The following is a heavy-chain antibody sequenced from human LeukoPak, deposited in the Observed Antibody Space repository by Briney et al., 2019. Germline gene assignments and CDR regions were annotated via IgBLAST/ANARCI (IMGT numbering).Heavy chain of an antibody. CDR3: AKGILSVNDY. CDR2: ISGSGGSA. D-gene: IGHD2-15*01. V-gene: IGHV3-23*01. Sequence: GGSLRLSCAASGFTFSNYAMSWVRQAPGKGLEWVSVISGSGGSAYYADSVKGRFTISRDNSKNTLFLQMNSLRAEDTAVYYCAKGILSVNDYWGQGTLVTVSS. J-gene: IGHJ4*02. CDR1: GFTFSNYA.